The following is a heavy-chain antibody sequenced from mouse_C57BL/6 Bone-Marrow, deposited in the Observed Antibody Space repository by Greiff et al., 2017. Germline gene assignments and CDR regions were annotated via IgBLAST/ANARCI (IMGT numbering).Heavy chain of an antibody. J-gene: IGHJ4*01. CDR1: GFTFSSYA. D-gene: IGHD2-3*01. CDR2: ICDGGSYT. CDR3: ARDDDYFYYYAMDY. Sequence: EVMLVESGGGLVKPGGSLKLSCAASGFTFSSYAMSWVRQTPEKRLEWVATICDGGSYTYYPDNVKGRFTISRDNAKNNLYLQMSHLKSEDTAMYYCARDDDYFYYYAMDYWGQGTSVTVSS. V-gene: IGHV5-4*01.